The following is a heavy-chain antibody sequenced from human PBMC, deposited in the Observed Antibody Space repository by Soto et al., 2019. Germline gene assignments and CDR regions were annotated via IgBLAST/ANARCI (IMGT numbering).Heavy chain of an antibody. CDR2: INTDGGSS. J-gene: IGHJ3*02. CDR1: GFTFSGHW. Sequence: EVQLVESGGDLVQPGGSLRLSCAASGFTFSGHWMHWVRQVRGKGLDWVSRINTDGGSSAYADSVKGRFTISRDNARNTLYLQMNGLRGEDTALYYCAREAGYCSRTSCYRRAFDTWGQGTTVTVSS. CDR3: AREAGYCSRTSCYRRAFDT. V-gene: IGHV3-74*03. D-gene: IGHD2-2*01.